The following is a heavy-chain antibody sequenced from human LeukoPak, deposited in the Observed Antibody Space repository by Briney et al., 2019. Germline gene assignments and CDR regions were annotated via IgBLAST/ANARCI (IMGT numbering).Heavy chain of an antibody. D-gene: IGHD5-12*01. V-gene: IGHV1-46*01. J-gene: IGHJ4*02. Sequence: AAVKVSCKASGYTFTSYYMHLVRQAPGQGPEWMGIINPSGGSTSYPHKLQGRVTMTRDTSTSTVYMELSSLRSEDTAVYYGARYQDGYSGYDSALFDYWGQGTLVTVSS. CDR1: GYTFTSYY. CDR3: ARYQDGYSGYDSALFDY. CDR2: INPSGGST.